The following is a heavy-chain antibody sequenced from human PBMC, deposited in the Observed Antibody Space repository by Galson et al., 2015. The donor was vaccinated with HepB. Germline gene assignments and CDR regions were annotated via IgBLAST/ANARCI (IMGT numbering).Heavy chain of an antibody. CDR2: ISSGGST. Sequence: SLRLSCAVSGVRVADSYMNWVRQTPEKGLDWVSIISSGGSTQYGDSVRGRFATYRDYSTNTVVLQLNSLRVEDTGVYFCARGSGHLESWGQGTQVIVSS. V-gene: IGHV3-66*01. CDR3: ARGSGHLES. D-gene: IGHD3-3*01. J-gene: IGHJ4*02. CDR1: GVRVADSY.